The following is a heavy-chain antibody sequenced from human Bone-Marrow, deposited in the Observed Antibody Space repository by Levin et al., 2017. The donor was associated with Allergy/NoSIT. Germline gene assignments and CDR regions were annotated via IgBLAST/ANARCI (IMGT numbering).Heavy chain of an antibody. V-gene: IGHV5-51*01. D-gene: IGHD5-18*01. CDR3: ARSFGYNFGNNWFDT. J-gene: IGHJ5*02. CDR1: GDTFRRSW. Sequence: GGSLRLSCKASGDTFRRSWIGWVRQMPGKGLEWMGIIYPSDSETKYSPSFQGQVTISADKSIRTAYLQWSSLRASDSAMYYCARSFGYNFGNNWFDTWGQGTLVTVSS. CDR2: IYPSDSET.